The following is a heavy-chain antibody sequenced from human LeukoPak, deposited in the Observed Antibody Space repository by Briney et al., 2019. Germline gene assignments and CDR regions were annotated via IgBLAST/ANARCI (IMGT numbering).Heavy chain of an antibody. Sequence: GGSLRLSCAASGFTFSSYWMSWVRQAPGKGLEWVPNIKQDGSEKYYVDCVKGRFTISRDNAKNSLYLQMNSLRAEDTAVYYCARDFEPEYFDYWGQGTLVTVSS. CDR1: GFTFSSYW. CDR2: IKQDGSEK. D-gene: IGHD3-9*01. J-gene: IGHJ4*02. V-gene: IGHV3-7*01. CDR3: ARDFEPEYFDY.